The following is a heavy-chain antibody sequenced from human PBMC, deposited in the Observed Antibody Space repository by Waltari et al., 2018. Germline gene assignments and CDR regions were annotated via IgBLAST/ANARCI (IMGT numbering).Heavy chain of an antibody. Sequence: QVQLQESGPGLVKSSGTLSLTCAVSGLSISTNHWWSWVRQPPGTGLEWFGEIYHSGETNKDPSLESRVTILVDKSKNQFSLRQRSVTAADTANYFCARVAVPAVETNWFDPWGQGILVTVSS. CDR2: IYHSGET. CDR1: GLSISTNHW. CDR3: ARVAVPAVETNWFDP. J-gene: IGHJ5*02. D-gene: IGHD6-19*01. V-gene: IGHV4-4*02.